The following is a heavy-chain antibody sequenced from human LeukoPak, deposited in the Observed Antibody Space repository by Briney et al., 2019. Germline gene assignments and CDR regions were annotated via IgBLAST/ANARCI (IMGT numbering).Heavy chain of an antibody. CDR3: ARANSGWDHFDY. CDR2: ISNGGSSS. V-gene: IGHV3-74*01. CDR1: GFTFSYYW. Sequence: QPGGSLRLSCTASGFTFSYYWMHWVRQAPGEGLLWVSHISNGGSSSIYADSVKGRFTISRDNAKNTLYLQMNSLRAEDTAVYYCARANSGWDHFDYWGQGTLVTVSS. D-gene: IGHD6-19*01. J-gene: IGHJ4*02.